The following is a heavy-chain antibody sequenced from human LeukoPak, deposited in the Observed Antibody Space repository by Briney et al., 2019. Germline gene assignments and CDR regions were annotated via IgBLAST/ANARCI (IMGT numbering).Heavy chain of an antibody. CDR2: IRYDGSNK. CDR1: GFTFSSYG. V-gene: IGHV3-30*02. Sequence: PGGSLRLSCAASGFTFSSYGMHWVRHAPGKGLVWVAFIRYDGSNKYYADSVKGRFTISRDNSKNTLYLQMNSLRAEDTAVYYCAKLYSSGWGNAFDIWGQGTMVTVSS. J-gene: IGHJ3*02. D-gene: IGHD6-19*01. CDR3: AKLYSSGWGNAFDI.